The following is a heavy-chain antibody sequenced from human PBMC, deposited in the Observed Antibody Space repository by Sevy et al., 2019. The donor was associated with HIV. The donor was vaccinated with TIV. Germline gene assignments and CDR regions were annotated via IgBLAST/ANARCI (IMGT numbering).Heavy chain of an antibody. D-gene: IGHD5-12*01. CDR3: ARMSGYDSYYGMDV. J-gene: IGHJ6*02. CDR1: GYTFTSYG. V-gene: IGHV1-18*01. CDR2: ISAYNGNT. Sequence: ASVKVSCKASGYTFTSYGISWVRQAPGQGLEWMGWISAYNGNTNYAQKLQGRVTMTTDTSTSKAYMELRSLRSDDTAVYYCARMSGYDSYYGMDVWGQGTTVTVSS.